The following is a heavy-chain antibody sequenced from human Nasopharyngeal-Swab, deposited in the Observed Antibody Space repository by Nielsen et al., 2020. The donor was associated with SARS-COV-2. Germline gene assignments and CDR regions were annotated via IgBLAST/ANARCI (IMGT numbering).Heavy chain of an antibody. D-gene: IGHD3-16*01. CDR3: ARDLGGYYYYMDV. J-gene: IGHJ6*03. V-gene: IGHV1-3*01. Sequence: GRQAPGQRLEWMGWINPGNGNTKYSQEFQGRVTITRDTPASTAYMELSSLRSEDTAIYYCARDLGGYYYYMDVWGKGTTVTVSS. CDR2: INPGNGNT.